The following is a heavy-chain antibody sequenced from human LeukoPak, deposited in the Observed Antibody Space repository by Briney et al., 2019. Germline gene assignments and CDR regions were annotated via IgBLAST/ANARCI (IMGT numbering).Heavy chain of an antibody. Sequence: GWSLRLSCAASGFTFSSYSMNWVRQAPGKGLEWVSSISSSSSYIYYADSVKGRFTISRDNAKNSLYLQMNSLRAEDTAVYYCARGDIVVVPAVPFDYWGQGTLVTVSS. CDR1: GFTFSSYS. CDR3: ARGDIVVVPAVPFDY. V-gene: IGHV3-21*01. CDR2: ISSSSSYI. D-gene: IGHD2-2*01. J-gene: IGHJ4*02.